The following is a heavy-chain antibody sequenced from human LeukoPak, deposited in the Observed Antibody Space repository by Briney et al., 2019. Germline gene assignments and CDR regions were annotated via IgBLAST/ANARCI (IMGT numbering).Heavy chain of an antibody. D-gene: IGHD2-15*01. Sequence: SETLSLTCTVSGGSTSNYYWSWIRQPSGKGLEWIGYIYDSGSTNYNPSLKSRVTISADTSKNQFSLKLRSVTAADTAMYYCARDRIPRFWGQGILVIVSS. J-gene: IGHJ4*02. CDR1: GGSTSNYY. CDR2: IYDSGST. CDR3: ARDRIPRF. V-gene: IGHV4-59*01.